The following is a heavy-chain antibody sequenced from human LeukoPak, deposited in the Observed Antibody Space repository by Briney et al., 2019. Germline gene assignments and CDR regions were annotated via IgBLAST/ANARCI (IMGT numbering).Heavy chain of an antibody. Sequence: SETLSLTCTASGGSISSGSYYWSWIRQPAGKGLEWIGRIYTSGSTNYNPSLKSRVTISVDTSKNQFSLKLSSVTAADTAVYYCAREGVVTAFFDYWGQGTLVTVSS. V-gene: IGHV4-61*02. CDR2: IYTSGST. D-gene: IGHD2-21*02. CDR1: GGSISSGSYY. J-gene: IGHJ4*02. CDR3: AREGVVTAFFDY.